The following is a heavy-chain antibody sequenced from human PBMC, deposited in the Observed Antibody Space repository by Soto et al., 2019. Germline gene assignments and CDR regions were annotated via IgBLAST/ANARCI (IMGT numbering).Heavy chain of an antibody. J-gene: IGHJ6*02. D-gene: IGHD3-9*01. V-gene: IGHV4-34*01. CDR1: GGSFSGYY. CDR2: INHSGST. CDR3: ARGRLSLTGYYYYYYGMDV. Sequence: SETLSLTCAVYGGSFSGYYCSWIRQPPGKGLEWIGEINHSGSTNYNPSLKSRVTISVDTSKNQFSLKLSSVTAADTAVYYCARGRLSLTGYYYYYYGMDVWGQGTTVTVSS.